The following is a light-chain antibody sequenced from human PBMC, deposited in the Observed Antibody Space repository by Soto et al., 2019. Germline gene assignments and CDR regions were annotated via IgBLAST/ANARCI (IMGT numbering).Light chain of an antibody. CDR1: SGHSNYA. CDR2: VNSGGSH. V-gene: IGLV4-69*01. CDR3: QTWGTGSAIVV. J-gene: IGLJ7*01. Sequence: QPVLTQSPSASGSLGASVKLTCTLSSGHSNYAIAWHQQQPEKGPRYLMKVNSGGSHIKGDGIPDRFSGSSSGAERYLFISSLQSEDEADYYCQTWGTGSAIVVFGGGTQLTVL.